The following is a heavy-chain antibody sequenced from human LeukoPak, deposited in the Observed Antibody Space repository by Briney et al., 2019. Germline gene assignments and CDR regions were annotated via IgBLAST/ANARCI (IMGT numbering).Heavy chain of an antibody. CDR1: GFALSSHW. J-gene: IGHJ6*02. CDR2: VNRDGSET. Sequence: GGSLRLSCAASGFALSSHWMTWVRQVLGRGPEWVANVNRDGSETYYLDSVKGRFTISKDNAKNSLYLQMNSLRAEDTALYHCARNNGMDVWGQGTTVIVSS. V-gene: IGHV3-7*03. CDR3: ARNNGMDV.